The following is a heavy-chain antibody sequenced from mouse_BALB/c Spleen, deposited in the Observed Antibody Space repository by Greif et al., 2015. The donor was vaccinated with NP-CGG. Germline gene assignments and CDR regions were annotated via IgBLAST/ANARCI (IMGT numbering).Heavy chain of an antibody. CDR1: GFTFSSYA. D-gene: IGHD1-1*01. Sequence: EVQLVESGGGLVKPGGSLKLSCAASGFTFSSYAMSWVRQTPEKRLEWVATISSGGSYTYYRDSVKGRFTISRDNAKNTLYLQMRSLRSEDTAMYYCARHITTVVSARGYAMDYWGQGTSVTVSS. CDR2: ISSGGSYT. V-gene: IGHV5-9-3*01. J-gene: IGHJ4*01. CDR3: ARHITTVVSARGYAMDY.